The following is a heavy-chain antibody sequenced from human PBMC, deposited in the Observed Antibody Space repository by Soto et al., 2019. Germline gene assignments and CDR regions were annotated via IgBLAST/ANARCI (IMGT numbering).Heavy chain of an antibody. CDR2: ISSNGGST. D-gene: IGHD3-10*01. Sequence: GSLRLSCSASGFTFSSYAMHWVRQAPGKGLEYVSAISSNGGSTYYADSVKGRFTISRDNSKNTLYLQMSSLRAEDTAVYYCVRNQEGFGEPYYYYGMDVWGQGTTVTVSS. V-gene: IGHV3-64D*08. CDR1: GFTFSSYA. J-gene: IGHJ6*02. CDR3: VRNQEGFGEPYYYYGMDV.